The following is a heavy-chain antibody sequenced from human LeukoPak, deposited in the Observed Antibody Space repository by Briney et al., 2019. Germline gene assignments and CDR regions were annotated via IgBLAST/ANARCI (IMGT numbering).Heavy chain of an antibody. J-gene: IGHJ4*02. CDR3: ARDSRTSWTFDY. V-gene: IGHV4-4*07. CDR1: DGSISGYY. CDR2: IYPSGST. D-gene: IGHD6-13*01. Sequence: SETLSLTCTVSDGSISGYYWSWIRQPAGKGVEWIGRIYPSGSTNYNPSLNSRVTMSVDTSRNQFSLRLTSVTAADTAVYYCARDSRTSWTFDYWGQGTLVTVSS.